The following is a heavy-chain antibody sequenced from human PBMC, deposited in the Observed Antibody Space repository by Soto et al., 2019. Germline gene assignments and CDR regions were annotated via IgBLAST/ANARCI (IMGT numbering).Heavy chain of an antibody. CDR3: ARGKPPDCSGGSCYAYDY. V-gene: IGHV4-59*12. CDR2: IYYSGST. D-gene: IGHD2-15*01. CDR1: DGSISGFY. Sequence: PSETLSLTCTISDGSISGFYWGWIRQPPGNGLEWIGNIYYSGSTNYNPSLKSRVTISVDTSKNQFSLKLSSVTAADTAVYYCARGKPPDCSGGSCYAYDYWGQGTLVTVSS. J-gene: IGHJ4*02.